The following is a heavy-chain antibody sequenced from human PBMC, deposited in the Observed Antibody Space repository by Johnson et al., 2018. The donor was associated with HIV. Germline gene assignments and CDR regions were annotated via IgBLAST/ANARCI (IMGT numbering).Heavy chain of an antibody. D-gene: IGHD5-24*01. V-gene: IGHV3-30-3*01. CDR3: ARDDVEMATMGDAFDV. CDR1: GFTFSSYA. J-gene: IGHJ3*01. Sequence: QVQLVESGGGVVQPGRSLRLPCAASGFTFSSYAMHWVRQAPGKGLEWVAVISYDGSNKYYADSVKGRFTISRDNSKNTLYLQMNRLRAEDTAVYYCARDDVEMATMGDAFDVWGQGAMVAVSS. CDR2: ISYDGSNK.